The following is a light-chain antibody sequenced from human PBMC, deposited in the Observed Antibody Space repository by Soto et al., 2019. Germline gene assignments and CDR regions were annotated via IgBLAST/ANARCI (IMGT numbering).Light chain of an antibody. V-gene: IGLV2-14*01. CDR2: EVT. J-gene: IGLJ1*01. CDR1: SSDLGGYNY. CDR3: SSYTTSSTVV. Sequence: QSVLTQPASVSGSPGQSITISCTGTSSDLGGYNYVSWYQQHPGKAPKLMIYEVTNRPSGVSNRFSGSKSGNTASLTISGLQPEDEADYYCSSYTTSSTVVFGTGTKVTV.